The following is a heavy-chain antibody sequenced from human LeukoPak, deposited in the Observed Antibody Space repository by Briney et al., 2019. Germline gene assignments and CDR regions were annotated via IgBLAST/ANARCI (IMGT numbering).Heavy chain of an antibody. J-gene: IGHJ5*02. CDR1: GYRFTSYW. V-gene: IGHV5-51*01. CDR3: ARLRRYCSGGSCYWFDP. D-gene: IGHD2-15*01. Sequence: GGSLQISFKGSGYRFTSYWIGWGRPMPGKGLEGRGINYPGDSDTRYSPSFQGQVTISADKSISTAYLQWSSLKASDTAMYYCARLRRYCSGGSCYWFDPWGEGTLVTVSS. CDR2: NYPGDSDT.